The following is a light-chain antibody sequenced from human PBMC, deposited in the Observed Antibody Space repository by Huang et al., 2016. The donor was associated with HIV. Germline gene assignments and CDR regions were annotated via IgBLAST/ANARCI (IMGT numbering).Light chain of an antibody. CDR3: QQYYNTPFT. CDR1: QSLLYRSNNKNY. V-gene: IGKV4-1*01. J-gene: IGKJ3*01. CDR2: CAA. Sequence: DIVMTQSPDSLAVSLGERAAINCKSSQSLLYRSNNKNYLAWYQQKPGQPPELPIYCAATRESGVPDRFSGSGSGTDFTLTISSLQAADVAVYYCQQYYNTPFTFGPGTKVDIK.